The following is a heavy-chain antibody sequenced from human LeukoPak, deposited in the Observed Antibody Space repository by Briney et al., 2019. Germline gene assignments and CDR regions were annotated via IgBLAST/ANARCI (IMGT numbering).Heavy chain of an antibody. J-gene: IGHJ4*02. CDR2: IGSSGDNT. V-gene: IGHV3-64D*06. Sequence: GGSLRLSCPASGFTFASYAMYWVRQAPGKGLEYVSVIGSSGDNTHYADSVKGRFTISRDNSKNTLYLQMSSLRAEDTAVYYCVKGSAYFYGSGTHFDYWGQGTLVTVSS. D-gene: IGHD3-10*01. CDR3: VKGSAYFYGSGTHFDY. CDR1: GFTFASYA.